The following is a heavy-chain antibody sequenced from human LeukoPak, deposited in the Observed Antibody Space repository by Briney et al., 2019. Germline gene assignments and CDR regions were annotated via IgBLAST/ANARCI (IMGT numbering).Heavy chain of an antibody. J-gene: IGHJ4*02. CDR3: AGDDYGGRPDY. CDR2: ISGSGSTT. D-gene: IGHD4-23*01. V-gene: IGHV3-23*01. CDR1: GFTFRSYA. Sequence: GGSLRLSCAASGFTFRSYAMSWVRQAPGKGLEWVSSISGSGSTTSYADFVKGRFTISRDNSKNTLYLQVSSLRAEDTAVYYCAGDDYGGRPDYWGQGTLVTVSS.